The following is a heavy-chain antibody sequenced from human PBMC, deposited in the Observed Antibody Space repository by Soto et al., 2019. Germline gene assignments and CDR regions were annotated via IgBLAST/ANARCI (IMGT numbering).Heavy chain of an antibody. J-gene: IGHJ5*02. CDR3: ARGYCSGGSCYSLWFDP. CDR1: GVSISSGDYY. D-gene: IGHD2-15*01. Sequence: SETLSLTCTVSGVSISSGDYYWSWIRQPPGKGLEWIGYIYYSGSTYYNPSLKSRVTISVDTSKNQFSLKLSSVTAADTAVYYCARGYCSGGSCYSLWFDPWGQGTLVTVSS. V-gene: IGHV4-30-4*01. CDR2: IYYSGST.